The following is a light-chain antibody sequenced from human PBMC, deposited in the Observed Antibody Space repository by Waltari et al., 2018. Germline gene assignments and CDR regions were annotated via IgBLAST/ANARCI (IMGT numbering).Light chain of an antibody. J-gene: IGKJ4*01. V-gene: IGKV3-20*01. CDR1: QSVSSSY. CDR3: QQYGSSPPLT. CDR2: GAS. Sequence: TQSPGTLSLSPGERATLSCRASQSVSSSYLAWYQQKPGQAPRLLIYGASSRATGIPDRFSDSGSGTDFTLTISRLEPEDFAVYYCQQYGSSPPLTFGGGTKVEIK.